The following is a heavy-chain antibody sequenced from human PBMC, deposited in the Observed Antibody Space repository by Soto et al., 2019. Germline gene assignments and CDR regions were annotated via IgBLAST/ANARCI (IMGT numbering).Heavy chain of an antibody. CDR1: GFTFSSYG. Sequence: LSLTCAASGFTFSSYGMHWVRQAPGKGLEWVAVISYDGSNKYYADSVKGRFTISRDNSKNTLYLQMNSLRAEDTAVYYCAKDRIRITMVRGENNAYYYYGMDVWGQGTTVTVSS. V-gene: IGHV3-30*18. J-gene: IGHJ6*02. CDR3: AKDRIRITMVRGENNAYYYYGMDV. CDR2: ISYDGSNK. D-gene: IGHD3-10*01.